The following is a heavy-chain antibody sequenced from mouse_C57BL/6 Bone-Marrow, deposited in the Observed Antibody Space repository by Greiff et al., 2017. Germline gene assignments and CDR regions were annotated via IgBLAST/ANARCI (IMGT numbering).Heavy chain of an antibody. CDR2: IYPGSGST. CDR1: GYTFTSYW. Sequence: QVQLQQPGAELVKPVASVKMSCKASGYTFTSYWITWVKQRPGQGLEWIGDIYPGSGSTNYNEKFKSKATLTVDTSSSTAYMQLSSLTSEDSAVYYCARSDLYYSNPYYYAMDYWGQGTSVTVSS. J-gene: IGHJ4*01. D-gene: IGHD2-5*01. CDR3: ARSDLYYSNPYYYAMDY. V-gene: IGHV1-55*01.